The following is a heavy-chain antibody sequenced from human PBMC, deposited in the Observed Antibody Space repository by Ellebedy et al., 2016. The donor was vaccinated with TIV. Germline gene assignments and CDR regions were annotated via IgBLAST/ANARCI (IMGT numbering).Heavy chain of an antibody. CDR2: IAHDGSYK. CDR1: GITFRTYG. V-gene: IGHV3-30*18. CDR3: AKGPHDTASRWPWDFDH. D-gene: IGHD4-23*01. J-gene: IGHJ4*02. Sequence: PGGSLRLSCVASGITFRTYGLHWVRQAPGKGLEWVAVIAHDGSYKYYGASVRCRFTISRDNSKNTLYLQMNSLRPEDTAMYYCAKGPHDTASRWPWDFDHWGQGSLVTVSS.